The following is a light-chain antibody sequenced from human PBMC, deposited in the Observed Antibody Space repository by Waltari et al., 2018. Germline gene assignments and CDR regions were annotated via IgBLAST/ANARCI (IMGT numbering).Light chain of an antibody. CDR3: QLWESGSDRVV. V-gene: IGLV3-21*01. Sequence: YVLTQPPPVSVAPGKAARITCGGNSIGSRSVHWYQQKPGQAPVLVIYFDSARPSGIHERISGSKSGNTATLTISRVEAGDEAAYYCQLWESGSDRVVFGGGTKLTVL. J-gene: IGLJ2*01. CDR2: FDS. CDR1: SIGSRS.